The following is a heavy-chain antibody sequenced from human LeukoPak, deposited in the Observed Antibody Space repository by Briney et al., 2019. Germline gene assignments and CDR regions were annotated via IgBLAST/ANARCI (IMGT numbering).Heavy chain of an antibody. CDR3: AKSKVGANAFDI. Sequence: SETLSLTCTVSGGSISSFYWSWIRQPPGKGLEWIGYIYYSGSTNYNPSLKSRVTISVDTSMNQFSLKLSSVNAADTAVDYCAKSKVGANAFDIGGQGTMVTVSS. CDR2: IYYSGST. V-gene: IGHV4-59*01. J-gene: IGHJ3*02. CDR1: GGSISSFY. D-gene: IGHD1-26*01.